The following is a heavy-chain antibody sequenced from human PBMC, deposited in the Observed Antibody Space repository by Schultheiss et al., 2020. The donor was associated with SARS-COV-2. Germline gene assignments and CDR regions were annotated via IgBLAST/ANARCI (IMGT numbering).Heavy chain of an antibody. CDR2: ISSSSSYI. V-gene: IGHV3-21*04. CDR3: AKTLGPTVHYGMDV. D-gene: IGHD4-11*01. Sequence: GGSLRLSCAASGFTFSSYSMNWVRQAPGKGLEWVSSISSSSSYIYYADSVKGRFTISRDNSKNTLYLQMNSLRAEDTAVYYCAKTLGPTVHYGMDVWGQGTTVTVSS. J-gene: IGHJ6*02. CDR1: GFTFSSYS.